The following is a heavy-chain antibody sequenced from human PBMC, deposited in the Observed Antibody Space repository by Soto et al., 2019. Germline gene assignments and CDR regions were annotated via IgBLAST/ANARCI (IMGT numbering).Heavy chain of an antibody. V-gene: IGHV4-34*09. D-gene: IGHD3-22*01. CDR2: IYYSGST. CDR3: ARGPLEFDSSGYYYYFDY. Sequence: SETLSLTCAVYGGSFSGYYWSWIRQPPGKGLEWIGYIYYSGSTYYNPSLKSRVTISVDTSKNQFSLKLSSVTAADTAVYYCARGPLEFDSSGYYYYFDYWGQGTLVTVSS. CDR1: GGSFSGYY. J-gene: IGHJ4*02.